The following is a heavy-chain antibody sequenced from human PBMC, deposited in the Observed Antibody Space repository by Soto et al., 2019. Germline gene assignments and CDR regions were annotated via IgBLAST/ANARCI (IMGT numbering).Heavy chain of an antibody. D-gene: IGHD6-19*01. CDR3: TRKDTIIIPAVADF. CDR2: VSKSDYT. Sequence: EVQLLESGGGLVRPGGSLTLSCAVSGFTFTNYGINWVRQAPGKGLEWVSSVSKSDYTYYSESVKGRFTISRDNARNSVVLQIDHPRAEATAVYYCTRKDTIIIPAVADFWGQGTLVTVSS. CDR1: GFTFTNYG. J-gene: IGHJ4*02. V-gene: IGHV3-21*01.